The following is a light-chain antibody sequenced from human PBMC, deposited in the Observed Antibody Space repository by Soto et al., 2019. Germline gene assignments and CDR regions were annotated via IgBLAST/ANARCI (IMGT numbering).Light chain of an antibody. CDR3: QQTYATPIT. V-gene: IGKV1-39*01. CDR2: GAS. Sequence: DIQMTQSPSSLSASLGDRVTVTCRASQSISTYLNWYQHRPGKAPKLLIYGASTLQSGVPSRFSGSESGTDFTLTITSLQPEDCATYYCQQTYATPITFGQGTRLEIK. J-gene: IGKJ5*01. CDR1: QSISTY.